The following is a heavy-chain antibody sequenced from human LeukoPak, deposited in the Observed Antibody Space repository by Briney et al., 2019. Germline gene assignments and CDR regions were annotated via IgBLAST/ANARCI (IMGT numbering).Heavy chain of an antibody. Sequence: GSSVKVSCKASGGTFSSYAISWVRQAPGQGLEWMGGIIPIFGTANYAQKFQGRVTITADESTSTAYMELSSLRSEDTAVYYCARGGCSSTSCYMRHYYYMDVWGKGTTVTVSS. CDR3: ARGGCSSTSCYMRHYYYMDV. CDR1: GGTFSSYA. D-gene: IGHD2-2*02. J-gene: IGHJ6*03. CDR2: IIPIFGTA. V-gene: IGHV1-69*01.